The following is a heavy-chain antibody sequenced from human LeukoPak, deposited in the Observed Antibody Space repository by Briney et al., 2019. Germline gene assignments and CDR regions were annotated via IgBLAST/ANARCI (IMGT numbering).Heavy chain of an antibody. CDR1: GYTFTSYD. J-gene: IGHJ6*03. CDR2: MNPNSGNT. Sequence: ASVKVSCKASGYTFTSYDINWVRQATGQGLEWMGWMNPNSGNTGYTQKFQGRVTMTRNTSISTAYMELSSLRSEDTAVYYCARAPGIAAAGTSWFRKDYYYYYYMDVWGKGTTVTVSS. V-gene: IGHV1-8*01. CDR3: ARAPGIAAAGTSWFRKDYYYYYYMDV. D-gene: IGHD6-13*01.